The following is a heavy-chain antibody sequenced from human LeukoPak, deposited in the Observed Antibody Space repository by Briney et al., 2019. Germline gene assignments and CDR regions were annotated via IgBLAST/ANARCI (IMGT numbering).Heavy chain of an antibody. CDR3: ARHGDIVVVPAAMTDWFDP. D-gene: IGHD2-2*01. J-gene: IGHJ5*02. CDR2: INHSGST. Sequence: GSLRLSCAASGFTFSDYYWSWIRQPPGKGLEWIGEINHSGSTYYNPSLKSRVTISVDTSKNQFSLKLSSVTAADTAVYYCARHGDIVVVPAAMTDWFDPWGQGTLVTVSS. V-gene: IGHV4-34*01. CDR1: GFTFSDYY.